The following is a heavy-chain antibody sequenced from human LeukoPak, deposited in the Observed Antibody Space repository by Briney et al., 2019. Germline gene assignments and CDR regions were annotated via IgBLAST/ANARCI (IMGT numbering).Heavy chain of an antibody. V-gene: IGHV3-33*01. CDR2: ILNDGSQE. CDR1: GFSFSSYG. CDR3: ARDDALGDNALDI. J-gene: IGHJ3*02. Sequence: GGSLRLSCAASGFSFSSYGMHWVRQAPGKGLEWVAVILNDGSQEKYADSVKGRFTISRDNSKNTLFLQMNSLRAEDTAVYYCARDDALGDNALDIWGQGTMVTVSS. D-gene: IGHD3-16*01.